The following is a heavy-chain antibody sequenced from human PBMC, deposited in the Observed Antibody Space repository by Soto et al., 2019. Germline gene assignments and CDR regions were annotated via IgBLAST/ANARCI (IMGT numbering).Heavy chain of an antibody. CDR3: AITYYDFWSGYPIDY. D-gene: IGHD3-3*01. Sequence: AGGSLRLSCAASGFTVSSNYMSWVRQAPGKGLEWVSVIYSGGSTYYADSVKGRFTISRDNSKNTLYLQMNSLRAEDTAVYYCAITYYDFWSGYPIDYWGQGTLVTVSS. CDR2: IYSGGST. CDR1: GFTVSSNY. V-gene: IGHV3-53*01. J-gene: IGHJ4*02.